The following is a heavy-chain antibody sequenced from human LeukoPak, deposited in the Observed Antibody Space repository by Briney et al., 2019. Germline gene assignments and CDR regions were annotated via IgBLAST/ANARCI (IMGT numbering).Heavy chain of an antibody. V-gene: IGHV4-4*02. J-gene: IGHJ4*02. CDR1: GDSINSSHW. CDR2: IYHGGTT. CDR3: ATYFYGGDYASYYFDY. Sequence: SQTLSLTCTVSGDSINSSHWWSWARQPPGKGLEWIGDIYHGGTTNYNPSLKSRVTMSVDESKNQFSLQLSSVTAADTAVYYCATYFYGGDYASYYFDYWGQGTLVTVSS. D-gene: IGHD4-23*01.